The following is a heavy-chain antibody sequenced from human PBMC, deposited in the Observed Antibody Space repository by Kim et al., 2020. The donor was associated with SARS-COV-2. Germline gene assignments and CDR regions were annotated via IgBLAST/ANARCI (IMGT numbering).Heavy chain of an antibody. CDR2: IYYRGST. J-gene: IGHJ3*02. CDR3: ERHDSMVVTADDPFDI. D-gene: IGHD2-21*02. V-gene: IGHV4-39*01. CDR1: GGSISSSSYY. Sequence: SETLSLICTVSGGSISSSSYYWRWIRQPPGKGLEWLGRIYYRGSTYYNPSLRSRVTISVDTSTNQFSLKLSSVPAADTAVYYCERHDSMVVTADDPFDISGQGTMGTVTS.